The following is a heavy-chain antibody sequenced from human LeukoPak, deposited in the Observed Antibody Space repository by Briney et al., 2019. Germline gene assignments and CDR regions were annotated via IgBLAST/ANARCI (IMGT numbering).Heavy chain of an antibody. CDR3: ARDNSGWSDY. V-gene: IGHV3-21*01. Sequence: GGSLRLSCAASGFTFSSYSMNRVRQAPGKGLEWVSSISSSSSYIYYADSVKGRFTISRDNAKNSLYLQLNSLRAEDTAVYYCARDNSGWSDYWGQGTLVTVSS. J-gene: IGHJ4*02. CDR1: GFTFSSYS. D-gene: IGHD6-6*01. CDR2: ISSSSSYI.